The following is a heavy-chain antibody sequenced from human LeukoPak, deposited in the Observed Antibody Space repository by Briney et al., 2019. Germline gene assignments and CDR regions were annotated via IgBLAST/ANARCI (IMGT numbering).Heavy chain of an antibody. J-gene: IGHJ4*02. Sequence: PGGSLRLSCAASGFSFSNYDMHWVRQAPGKGLXXXXVIWYDGSNKYYADSVKGRFTISRDNSKNTLYLQMNSLRVEDTAVYYCARGDPTVTTKQNFDYWGQGTLVTVSS. CDR3: ARGDPTVTTKQNFDY. CDR1: GFSFSNYD. V-gene: IGHV3-33*01. D-gene: IGHD4-17*01. CDR2: IWYDGSNK.